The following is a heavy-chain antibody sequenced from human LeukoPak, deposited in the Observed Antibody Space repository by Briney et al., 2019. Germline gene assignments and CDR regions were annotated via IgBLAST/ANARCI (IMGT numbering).Heavy chain of an antibody. CDR1: GGSISSSSYY. J-gene: IGHJ5*02. D-gene: IGHD4-23*01. V-gene: IGHV4-39*01. CDR3: ARGRWGANWFDP. CDR2: IYYSGST. Sequence: PSETLSLTCTVSGGSISSSSYYWGWIRQPSGKGLEWIGSIYYSGSTYYNPSLKSRVTISVDTSKNQFSLKLSSVTAADTAVYYCARGRWGANWFDPWGQGTLVTVSS.